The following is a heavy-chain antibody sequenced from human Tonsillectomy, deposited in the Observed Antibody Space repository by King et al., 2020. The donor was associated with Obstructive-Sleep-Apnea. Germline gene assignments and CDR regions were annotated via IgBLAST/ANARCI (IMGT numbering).Heavy chain of an antibody. J-gene: IGHJ2*01. D-gene: IGHD4-17*01. V-gene: IGHV3-7*03. CDR3: ARVYYGAYTYWYFDL. CDR1: GFTFSSYW. CDR2: IKQDGSEK. Sequence: QLVQSGGGLVQPGGSLRFSCAASGFTFSSYWMSWVRQAPGKGLEWVANIKQDGSEKYYVDSVKGRFTISRDNAKNSLYLQMNSLRAEDTAVYYCARVYYGAYTYWYFDLWGRGTLVTVSS.